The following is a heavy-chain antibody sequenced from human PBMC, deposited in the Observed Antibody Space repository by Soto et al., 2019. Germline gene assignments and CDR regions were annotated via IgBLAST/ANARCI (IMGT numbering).Heavy chain of an antibody. CDR2: ISYDGSNK. CDR3: ARGDPYYGMDV. CDR1: GFTSSSYF. Sequence: QVQLVESGGGVVQPGRSLRLSCVASGFTSSSYFMHWVRQAPGKGQEWVALISYDGSNKHYADSVKGRFTISRDNSKNTLYLQMNSLRGDDTAVYSCARGDPYYGMDVWDQGTTVTVSS. J-gene: IGHJ6*02. V-gene: IGHV3-30*04.